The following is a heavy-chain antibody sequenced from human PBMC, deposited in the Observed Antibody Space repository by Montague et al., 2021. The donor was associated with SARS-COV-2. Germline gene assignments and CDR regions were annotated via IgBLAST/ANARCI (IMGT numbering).Heavy chain of an antibody. J-gene: IGHJ5*02. Sequence: SETLSLTCTSPVWWNTGADWKCTRLHPRNRMNWYGDICYSGSTNYNPSLKSRVTISVDTSKNQFSLKLSSVTAADTAVYYCARHHPVGGVRPWGQGTLVTVSS. V-gene: IGHV4-59*08. CDR2: ICYSGST. CDR1: VWWNTGAD. CDR3: ARHHPVGGVRP. D-gene: IGHD2-8*02.